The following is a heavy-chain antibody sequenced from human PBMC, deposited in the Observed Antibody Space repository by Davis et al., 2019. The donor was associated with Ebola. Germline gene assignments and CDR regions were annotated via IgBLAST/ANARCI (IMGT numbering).Heavy chain of an antibody. D-gene: IGHD1-26*01. V-gene: IGHV4-61*08. CDR2: IYYSGST. CDR1: GGSISSGGYY. J-gene: IGHJ6*04. Sequence: SETLSLTCAVSGGSISSGGYYWSWIRQPPGKGLECIGYIYYSGSTNYNPSLRSRVTISVDTSKNQFSLNLSSVTAADTAVYYCARGELLTYYYGMDVWGKGTTVTVS. CDR3: ARGELLTYYYGMDV.